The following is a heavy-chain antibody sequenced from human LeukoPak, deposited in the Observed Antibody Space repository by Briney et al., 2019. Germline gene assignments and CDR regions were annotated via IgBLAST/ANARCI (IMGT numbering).Heavy chain of an antibody. D-gene: IGHD6-19*01. CDR3: ARGSGWYRGYFQH. CDR2: ISYDGSNK. Sequence: PGGSLRLSCAASGFTFSSYTIHWVRQAPGKGLEWVAVISYDGSNKYFADTVKGRFTISRDNSKNTLYLQMNSLRAEDTAVYYCARGSGWYRGYFQHWGQGTLVTVSS. J-gene: IGHJ1*01. CDR1: GFTFSSYT. V-gene: IGHV3-30*04.